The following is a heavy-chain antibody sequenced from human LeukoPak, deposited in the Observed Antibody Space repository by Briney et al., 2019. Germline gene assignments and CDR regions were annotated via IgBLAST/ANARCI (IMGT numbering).Heavy chain of an antibody. CDR1: VFHFSTYN. J-gene: IGHJ5*02. CDR2: I. Sequence: GSLRLSCAASVFHFSTYNMNCVRQGPGEGLWWVSSIYYAYSVKSRFTISRDDAQNSLYLQMNSLRVEDTAVYYCAREVISGNSAWGQGTLVTVSS. V-gene: IGHV3-21*01. D-gene: IGHD1-20*01. CDR3: AREVISGNSA.